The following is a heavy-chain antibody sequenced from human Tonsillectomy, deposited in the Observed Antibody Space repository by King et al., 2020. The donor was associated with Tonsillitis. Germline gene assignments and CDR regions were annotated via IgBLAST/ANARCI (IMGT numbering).Heavy chain of an antibody. CDR1: GYTFARFW. V-gene: IGHV5-51*03. J-gene: IGHJ6*04. Sequence: QLVQSGAEVKKPGESLKISCQGSGYTFARFWIGWVRQMPGKGLEWMGLIYPGYSDTRYSPFFQGQFTISADKSNRVSYLQWSSLGASDTAMYFCARLVRSGEPGRGYYRMDVWGKGTSVTVSS. CDR2: IYPGYSDT. CDR3: ARLVRSGEPGRGYYRMDV. D-gene: IGHD7-27*01.